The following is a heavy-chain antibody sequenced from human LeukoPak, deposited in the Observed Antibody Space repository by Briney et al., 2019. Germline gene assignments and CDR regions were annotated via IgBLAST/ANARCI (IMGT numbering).Heavy chain of an antibody. J-gene: IGHJ2*01. CDR2: ISGSGGST. D-gene: IGHD1-1*01. V-gene: IGHV3-23*01. CDR3: AEGFSLEWYFGL. CDR1: VFTFSIDA. Sequence: GSLTLSCAASVFTFSIDAMSWFRQSPGKGLKWVSAISGSGGSTYYADSVKGWLTISRDNSKNTLYLQMNSLRAEDSGLYYCAEGFSLEWYFGLWGRGTLVTVFS.